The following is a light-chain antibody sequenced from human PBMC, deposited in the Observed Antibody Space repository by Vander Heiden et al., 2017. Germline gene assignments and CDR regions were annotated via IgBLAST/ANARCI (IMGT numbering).Light chain of an antibody. Sequence: DIQMTQSPSSLSASVGDRVTITCRASQSISSYLNWYQQKPGKAPKLLIYSASSLQSRVPSRFSGSGSGTDFTLTISSLQPEDFATYYCQQSYSTLPVTFGQGTKVEIK. V-gene: IGKV1-39*01. CDR2: SAS. CDR1: QSISSY. J-gene: IGKJ1*01. CDR3: QQSYSTLPVT.